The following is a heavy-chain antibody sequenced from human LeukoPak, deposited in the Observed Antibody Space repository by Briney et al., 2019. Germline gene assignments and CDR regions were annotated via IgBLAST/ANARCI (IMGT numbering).Heavy chain of an antibody. CDR1: GFTFSSYW. CDR2: IKQDGSEK. CDR3: ATYGEYGGFDY. J-gene: IGHJ4*02. Sequence: GGSLRLSCAASGFTFSSYWMSWVRQGPGKGLEWVANIKQDGSEKYYVDSVKGRFTISRDNAKNSLYLQMNSLRAEDTAVYYCATYGEYGGFDYWGQGTLVTVSS. V-gene: IGHV3-7*03. D-gene: IGHD4-17*01.